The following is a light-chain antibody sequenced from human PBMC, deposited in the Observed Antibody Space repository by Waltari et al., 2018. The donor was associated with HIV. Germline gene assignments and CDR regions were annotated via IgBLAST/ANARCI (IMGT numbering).Light chain of an antibody. CDR1: VVAKKY. CDR3: YSAADNIGV. V-gene: IGLV3-27*01. J-gene: IGLJ3*02. Sequence: SYELTQPSSVSVSPGQTARITCTGDVVAKKYARWFQQKPGQAPVRVIYTGSERPSGIPVRFSGSSSGTTVTLTISGAQVEDEADYYCYSAADNIGVFGGGTKLTVL. CDR2: TGS.